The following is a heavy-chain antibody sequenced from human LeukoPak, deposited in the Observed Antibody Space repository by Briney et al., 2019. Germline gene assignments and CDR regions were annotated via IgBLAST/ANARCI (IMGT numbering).Heavy chain of an antibody. Sequence: GGSLRLSCAASGFTFSSYWMSWVRQAPGKGLEWVAKIKQDGSEKYYVDSVKGRFTISRDNAKNSLYLKMNSLRAEDTAVYYCASSTVEMATILDQDWGQGTLVTVSS. CDR3: ASSTVEMATILDQD. V-gene: IGHV3-7*01. CDR2: IKQDGSEK. CDR1: GFTFSSYW. D-gene: IGHD5-24*01. J-gene: IGHJ4*02.